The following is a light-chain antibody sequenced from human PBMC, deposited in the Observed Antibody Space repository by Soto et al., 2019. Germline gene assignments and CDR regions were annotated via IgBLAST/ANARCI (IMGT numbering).Light chain of an antibody. CDR1: KNDIGVYDF. V-gene: IGLV2-8*01. CDR2: EVV. CDR3: KSYARSNTYV. J-gene: IGLJ1*01. Sequence: QSVLTQPPSASGSPGQSVTISCTGTKNDIGVYDFVSWYQHHPGKAPRLIIYEVVQRPSGVPDRFSGSKSGNTASLTVSGLQATDESGYFGKSYARSNTYVFGSGTKVAGL.